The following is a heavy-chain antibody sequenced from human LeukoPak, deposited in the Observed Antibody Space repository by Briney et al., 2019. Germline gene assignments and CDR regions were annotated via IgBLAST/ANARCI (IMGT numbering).Heavy chain of an antibody. Sequence: PGGSLRLSCAATGFTVSSSYMSWVRQAPGKGLEWVSVIYSGGKTYYADSVKGRFSISRDNSKNMVYLQMNSPGAEDTAVYYCARYSDRGEWYPSYWGQGTLVTVSS. CDR1: GFTVSSSY. D-gene: IGHD3-3*01. CDR2: IYSGGKT. J-gene: IGHJ4*02. V-gene: IGHV3-66*01. CDR3: ARYSDRGEWYPSY.